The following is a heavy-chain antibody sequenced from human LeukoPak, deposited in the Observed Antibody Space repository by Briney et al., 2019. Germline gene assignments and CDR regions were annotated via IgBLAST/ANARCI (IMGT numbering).Heavy chain of an antibody. D-gene: IGHD2-8*01. CDR1: GFTLSSYW. V-gene: IGHV3-74*01. Sequence: GGSLRLSCAASGFTLSSYWMHWVRQAPGKGLVWVSRINSDGSNINYADSVKGRFTISRDNAENTLYLQMNSLRAEDTAVYYCARDLGYCTNAVCHTRFDYWGQGTLVAVSS. CDR2: INSDGSNI. J-gene: IGHJ4*02. CDR3: ARDLGYCTNAVCHTRFDY.